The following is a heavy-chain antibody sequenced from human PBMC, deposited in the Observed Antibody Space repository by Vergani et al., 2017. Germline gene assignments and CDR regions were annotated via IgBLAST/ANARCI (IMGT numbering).Heavy chain of an antibody. V-gene: IGHV1-2*02. D-gene: IGHD2-15*01. J-gene: IGHJ2*01. CDR1: GYTFTGYY. Sequence: QVQLVQSGAEVKKPGASVKVSCKASGYTFTGYYMHWVRQAPGQGLEWMGWINPNSGGTNYAQKFQGRVTMTRETSISTAYMELSRLRSDDTAVYYCARDYCSGGSCHSRDWYFDLWGRGTLVTVSS. CDR2: INPNSGGT. CDR3: ARDYCSGGSCHSRDWYFDL.